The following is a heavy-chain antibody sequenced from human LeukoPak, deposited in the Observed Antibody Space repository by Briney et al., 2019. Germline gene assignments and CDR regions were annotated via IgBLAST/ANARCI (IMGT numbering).Heavy chain of an antibody. J-gene: IGHJ4*02. V-gene: IGHV4-38-2*02. Sequence: KPSETLSLTCTVSGYSINSGYYWGWIRQPPGKGLEWIGSIYHTGSTYYNPSLKRPVTMSVDTSKNQLSPKLSSVTAADTAVYYCARALKLWFGELSDWGQGTLVTVSS. D-gene: IGHD3-10*01. CDR1: GYSINSGYY. CDR2: IYHTGST. CDR3: ARALKLWFGELSD.